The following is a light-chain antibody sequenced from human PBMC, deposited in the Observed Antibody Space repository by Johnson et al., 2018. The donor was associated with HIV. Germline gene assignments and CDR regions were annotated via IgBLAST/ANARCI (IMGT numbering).Light chain of an antibody. CDR1: SSNIGSNT. J-gene: IGLJ1*01. CDR2: RNN. CDR3: ATWDDSLNHYF. V-gene: IGLV1-44*01. Sequence: QSVLTQPPSVSGTPGQRVTISCSGSSSNIGSNTVNWYQQLPGTAPKLLIYRNNLRPSGIPDRFSGSKSGTSASLAISGLPTEDEADYYCATWDDSLNHYFSGIGTRFTVL.